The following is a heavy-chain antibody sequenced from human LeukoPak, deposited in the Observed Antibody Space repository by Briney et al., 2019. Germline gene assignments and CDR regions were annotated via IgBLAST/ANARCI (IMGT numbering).Heavy chain of an antibody. Sequence: GSLRLSCAASGFTFSSYSMNWVRQAPGKGLEWVSSISSSSSYIYYADSVKGRFTISRDNAKNSLYLQMNSLRAEDTAVYYCARGLRYFDWLLPYFDYWGQGTLVTVSS. CDR1: GFTFSSYS. CDR3: ARGLRYFDWLLPYFDY. V-gene: IGHV3-21*04. CDR2: ISSSSSYI. J-gene: IGHJ4*02. D-gene: IGHD3-9*01.